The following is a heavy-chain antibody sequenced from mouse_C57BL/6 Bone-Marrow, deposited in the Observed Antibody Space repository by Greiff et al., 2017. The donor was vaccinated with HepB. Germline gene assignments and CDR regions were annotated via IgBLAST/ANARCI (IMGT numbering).Heavy chain of an antibody. CDR1: GFTFTDYY. D-gene: IGHD2-3*01. J-gene: IGHJ4*01. Sequence: DVMLVDSGGGLVQPGGSLSLSCAASGFTFTDYYMSWVRQPPGQALEWLGFIRNKANGYTTEYSASVKGRFTISRDNSQSILYLQMNALRAEDSATYYCARSDGYYYYAMDYWGQGTSVTVSS. CDR3: ARSDGYYYYAMDY. V-gene: IGHV7-3*01. CDR2: IRNKANGYTT.